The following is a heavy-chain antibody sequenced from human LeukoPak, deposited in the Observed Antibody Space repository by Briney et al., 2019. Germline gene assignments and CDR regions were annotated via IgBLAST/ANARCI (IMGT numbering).Heavy chain of an antibody. J-gene: IGHJ4*02. CDR3: AKSDDYGAEYYFGY. V-gene: IGHV4-61*02. D-gene: IGHD4-17*01. CDR2: IYTSGST. CDR1: GGSISSGSYY. Sequence: SETLSLTCTVSGGSISSGSYYWSWIRQPAGKGLEWIGRIYTSGSTNYNPSLKSRVTISVDTSKNQFSLKLSSVTAADTAVYYCAKSDDYGAEYYFGYWGQGTLVTVSS.